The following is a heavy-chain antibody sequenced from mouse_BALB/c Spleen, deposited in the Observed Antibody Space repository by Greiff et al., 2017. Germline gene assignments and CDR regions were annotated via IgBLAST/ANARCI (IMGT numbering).Heavy chain of an antibody. Sequence: EVKLVESGGGLVKPGGSLKLSCAASGFTFSSYAMSWVRQTPEKRLEWVATISSGGSYTYYPDSVKGRFTISRDNAKNTLYLQMSSLRSEDTAMYYCARIYYYSREDAMDYWGQGTSVTVSS. CDR3: ARIYYYSREDAMDY. CDR1: GFTFSSYA. V-gene: IGHV5-9-3*01. CDR2: ISSGGSYT. J-gene: IGHJ4*01. D-gene: IGHD1-1*01.